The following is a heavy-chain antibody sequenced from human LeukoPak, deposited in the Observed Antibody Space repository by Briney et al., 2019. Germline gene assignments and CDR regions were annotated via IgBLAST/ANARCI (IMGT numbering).Heavy chain of an antibody. Sequence: SETLSLTCTVSGGSISSGGYYWSWIRQHPGKGLEWIGYIYYSGSTYYNPSLKSRVTISVDTSKNQFSLKLSSVTAADTAVYYCARDSGSYSHYYYYGMDVWGQGTTVTVSS. CDR2: IYYSGST. D-gene: IGHD1-26*01. V-gene: IGHV4-31*03. CDR3: ARDSGSYSHYYYYGMDV. CDR1: GGSISSGGYY. J-gene: IGHJ6*02.